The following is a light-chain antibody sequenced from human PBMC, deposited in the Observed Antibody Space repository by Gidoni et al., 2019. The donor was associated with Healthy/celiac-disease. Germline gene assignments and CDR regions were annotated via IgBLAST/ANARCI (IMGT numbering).Light chain of an antibody. J-gene: IGKJ2*01. CDR3: QQLNSYPQT. V-gene: IGKV1-9*01. Sequence: DIQLTQSPSFLSASVGDRVTITCWASQGISSYLAWYQQKPGKAPKLLIYAASTLQSEVPSRFSGSGSGTEFTLTISSLQPEDFATYYCQQLNSYPQTFGQGTKLEIK. CDR1: QGISSY. CDR2: AAS.